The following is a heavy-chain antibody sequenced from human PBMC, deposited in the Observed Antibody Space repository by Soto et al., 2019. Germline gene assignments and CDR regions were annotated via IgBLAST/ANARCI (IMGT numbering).Heavy chain of an antibody. CDR3: ARSPIAATGSLDY. Sequence: QVQLVQSGAEVKNPGASVKVSCKASGYTFFNYGITWVRQAPGQGLEWMGWISAYNGNRNYAQKFQGRVIMTTDTSMSTAHREPRTLRSDDTAVYYCARSPIAATGSLDYWGQVTLVTVSS. D-gene: IGHD6-6*01. V-gene: IGHV1-18*01. CDR1: GYTFFNYG. J-gene: IGHJ4*02. CDR2: ISAYNGNR.